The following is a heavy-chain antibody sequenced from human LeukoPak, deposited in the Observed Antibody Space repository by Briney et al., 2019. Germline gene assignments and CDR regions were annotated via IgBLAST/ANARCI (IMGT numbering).Heavy chain of an antibody. Sequence: SQTLSLTCAISVDSVSSNSAAWNWIRQSPSIGLEWLGRTYYRSKWYNDYAVSVKSRITINPDTSKNQFSLQLNSVTPEDTAVYYCARDRYSYGYTNWFDPWGQGTLVTVSS. CDR1: VDSVSSNSAA. CDR3: ARDRYSYGYTNWFDP. D-gene: IGHD5-18*01. V-gene: IGHV6-1*01. J-gene: IGHJ5*02. CDR2: TYYRSKWYN.